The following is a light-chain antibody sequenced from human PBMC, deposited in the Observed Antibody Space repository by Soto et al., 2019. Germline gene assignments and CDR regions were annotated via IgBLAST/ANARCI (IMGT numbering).Light chain of an antibody. CDR3: QKLNSYPLT. V-gene: IGKV1-9*01. Sequence: DIQLTPSASFLSSSLGDRVTITCTASQGISSYLAWYQQKPGKAPKLLIYAASTLQSGVPSRFSGSGSGTEFTLTISSLQPEDFATYYCQKLNSYPLTFGGGTKVDIK. J-gene: IGKJ4*01. CDR2: AAS. CDR1: QGISSY.